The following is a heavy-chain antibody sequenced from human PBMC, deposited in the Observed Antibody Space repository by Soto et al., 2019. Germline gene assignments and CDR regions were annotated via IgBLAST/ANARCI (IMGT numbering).Heavy chain of an antibody. CDR2: ISGSGGST. Sequence: GGSLRLSCAASGFTFSSYAMSWVRQAPGKGLEWVSAISGSGGSTYYADSVKGRFTISRDNSKNTLYLQMNSLRAEDTAVYYCAKDRGGRLLWFGEPRTGYGMDVWGQGTTVTVSS. J-gene: IGHJ6*02. CDR3: AKDRGGRLLWFGEPRTGYGMDV. CDR1: GFTFSSYA. D-gene: IGHD3-10*01. V-gene: IGHV3-23*01.